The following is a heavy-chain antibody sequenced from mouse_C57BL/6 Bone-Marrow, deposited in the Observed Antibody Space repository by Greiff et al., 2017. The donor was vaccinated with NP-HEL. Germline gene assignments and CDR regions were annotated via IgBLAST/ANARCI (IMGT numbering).Heavy chain of an antibody. CDR3: ASGSPTYFDV. J-gene: IGHJ1*03. D-gene: IGHD1-1*01. CDR1: GFTFSSYT. Sequence: EVQRVESGGGLVKPGGSLKLSCAASGFTFSSYTMSWVRQTPEKRLEWVATISGGGGNTYYPDSVKGRFTISRDNAKNTLYLQMSSLRSEDTALYYCASGSPTYFDVWGTGTTVTVSS. V-gene: IGHV5-9*01. CDR2: ISGGGGNT.